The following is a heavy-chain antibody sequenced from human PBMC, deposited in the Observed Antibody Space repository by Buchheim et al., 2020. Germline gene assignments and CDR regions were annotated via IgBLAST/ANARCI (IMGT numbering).Heavy chain of an antibody. CDR3: ARGRFRGYDFWSGYYSGFDP. Sequence: QVQLQQWGAGLLKPSETLSLTCAVYGGSFSGYHWSWIRQPPGKGLEWIGEINHSGSTNYNPSLKSRVTISVDTSKNQFSLKLSSVTAADTAVYYCARGRFRGYDFWSGYYSGFDPWGQGTL. V-gene: IGHV4-34*01. J-gene: IGHJ5*02. CDR2: INHSGST. D-gene: IGHD3-3*01. CDR1: GGSFSGYH.